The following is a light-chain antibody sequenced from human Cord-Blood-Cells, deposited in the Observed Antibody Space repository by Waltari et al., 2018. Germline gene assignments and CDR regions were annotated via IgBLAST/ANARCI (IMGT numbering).Light chain of an antibody. Sequence: QSVLTPPPSASGTPGQRVTISCSGSSSTIGSNTVTWYQQPPGTAPKLLIYSNNQRPSGVPDRFSGSKSGTSASLAISGLQSEDEADYYCAAWDDSLNGWVFGGGTKLTVL. CDR1: SSTIGSNT. J-gene: IGLJ3*02. CDR3: AAWDDSLNGWV. V-gene: IGLV1-44*01. CDR2: SNN.